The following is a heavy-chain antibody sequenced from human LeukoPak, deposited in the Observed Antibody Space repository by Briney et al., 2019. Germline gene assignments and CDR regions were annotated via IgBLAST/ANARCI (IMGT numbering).Heavy chain of an antibody. J-gene: IGHJ4*02. V-gene: IGHV3-30*04. Sequence: GGSLRLSCAASRFTFSSYAMHWVRQAPGKGLEWVAVISYDGGHKYYADSVKGRFTISRDNSKYTLYLQMNSLRAEDTAVYYCARDAYSSGWSYFDYWGQGTLATVSA. CDR1: RFTFSSYA. D-gene: IGHD6-19*01. CDR3: ARDAYSSGWSYFDY. CDR2: ISYDGGHK.